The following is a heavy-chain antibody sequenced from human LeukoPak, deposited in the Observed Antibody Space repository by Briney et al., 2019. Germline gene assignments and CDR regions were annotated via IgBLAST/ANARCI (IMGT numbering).Heavy chain of an antibody. CDR1: GGSISSYY. D-gene: IGHD6-19*01. Sequence: SETLSLTCTVSGGSISSYYWSWIRQPPGKGLEWIGYIYYSGSTNYNPSLKSRVTISVDTSKNQFSLKLSSVTAADTAVYYCARESFGGGWPYYFDYWGQGTLVTVSS. V-gene: IGHV4-59*01. CDR2: IYYSGST. J-gene: IGHJ4*02. CDR3: ARESFGGGWPYYFDY.